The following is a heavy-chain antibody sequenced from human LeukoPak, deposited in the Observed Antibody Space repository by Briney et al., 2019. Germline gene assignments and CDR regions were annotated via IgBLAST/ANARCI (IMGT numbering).Heavy chain of an antibody. CDR3: ARALYDFWSGYSRNDAFDI. J-gene: IGHJ3*02. D-gene: IGHD3-3*01. CDR1: GGSFSGYY. CDR2: INHSGST. Sequence: PSETLSLTCAVYGGSFSGYYWSWIRQPPGKGLEWIGEINHSGSTNYNPSLKSRVTISVDTSKNQFSLKLSSVTAADTAVYYCARALYDFWSGYSRNDAFDIWGQGTMVTVSS. V-gene: IGHV4-34*01.